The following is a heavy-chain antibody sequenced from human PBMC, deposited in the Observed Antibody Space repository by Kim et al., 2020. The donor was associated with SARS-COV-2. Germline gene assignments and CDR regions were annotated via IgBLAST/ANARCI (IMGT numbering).Heavy chain of an antibody. CDR3: AKAPTGSSYGAFDY. J-gene: IGHJ4*02. D-gene: IGHD5-18*01. Sequence: LEWVSAISGSGGSTYYADSVKDRFTISRDNSKNTLYLQMNSLRAEDTAVYYCAKAPTGSSYGAFDYWGQGTMVTVSS. CDR2: ISGSGGST. V-gene: IGHV3-23*01.